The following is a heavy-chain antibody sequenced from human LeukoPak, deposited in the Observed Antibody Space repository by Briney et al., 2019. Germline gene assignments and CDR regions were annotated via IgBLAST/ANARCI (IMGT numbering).Heavy chain of an antibody. J-gene: IGHJ6*02. CDR3: ARDRIVGTSNGMGV. CDR2: ISSSSSTI. V-gene: IGHV3-48*04. Sequence: GGSLRLSCAASGFTFSSYSMNWVRQAPGKGLEWVSYISSSSSTIYYADSVKGRFTISRDNAKNSLYLQMNSLRAEDTAVYYCARDRIVGTSNGMGVWGQGTTVTVSS. D-gene: IGHD1-26*01. CDR1: GFTFSSYS.